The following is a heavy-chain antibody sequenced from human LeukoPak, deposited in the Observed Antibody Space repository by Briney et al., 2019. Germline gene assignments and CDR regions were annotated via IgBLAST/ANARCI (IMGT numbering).Heavy chain of an antibody. J-gene: IGHJ6*04. Sequence: GGSLRLSCAASGFTFSSYAMSRVRQAPGKGLEWVSAISGSGGSTYYADSVKGRFTISRDNSKNTLYLQMNSLKTEDTAVYYCITDMAYYDFWSGYEDVWGKGTTVTVSS. CDR2: ISGSGGST. CDR1: GFTFSSYA. D-gene: IGHD3-3*01. CDR3: ITDMAYYDFWSGYEDV. V-gene: IGHV3-23*01.